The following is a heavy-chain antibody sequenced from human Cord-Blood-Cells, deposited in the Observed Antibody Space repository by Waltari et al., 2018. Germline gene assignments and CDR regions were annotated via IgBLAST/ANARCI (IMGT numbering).Heavy chain of an antibody. CDR1: YA. Sequence: YAISWVRQAPGQGLEWMGRIIPILGIANYAQKFQGRVTITADKSTSTAYMELSSLRSEDTAVYYCARIAAAGTGLDYWGQGTLVTVSS. V-gene: IGHV1-69*04. CDR3: ARIAAAGTGLDY. J-gene: IGHJ4*02. CDR2: IIPILGIA. D-gene: IGHD6-13*01.